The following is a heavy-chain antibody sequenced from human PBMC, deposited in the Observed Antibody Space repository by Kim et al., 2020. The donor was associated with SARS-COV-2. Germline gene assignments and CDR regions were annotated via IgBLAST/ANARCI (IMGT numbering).Heavy chain of an antibody. CDR1: GYTFTSYD. J-gene: IGHJ6*02. V-gene: IGHV1-8*01. Sequence: ASVKVSCKASGYTFTSYDINWVRQATGQGLEWMGWMNPNSGNTGYAQKFQGRVTMTRNTSISTAYMELSSLRSEDTAVYYCATFYQGVAAAGTAHYYYYGMDVWGQGTTVTVSS. CDR3: ATFYQGVAAAGTAHYYYYGMDV. D-gene: IGHD6-13*01. CDR2: MNPNSGNT.